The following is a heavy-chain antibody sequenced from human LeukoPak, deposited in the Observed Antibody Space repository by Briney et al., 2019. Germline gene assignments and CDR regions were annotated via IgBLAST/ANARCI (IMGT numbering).Heavy chain of an antibody. CDR3: ARRHLTAGWFDP. CDR2: MSGSGGT. V-gene: IGHV4-61*02. Sequence: PSKTLSLTCTVSGGSISSANYYWTWIRQSAGKGLEWIGRMSGSGGTTYNPSLKSRVTISVDTSKNQFSLKLSSVTAADTAVYYCARRHLTAGWFDPWGQGTLVTVSS. J-gene: IGHJ5*02. CDR1: GGSISSANYY.